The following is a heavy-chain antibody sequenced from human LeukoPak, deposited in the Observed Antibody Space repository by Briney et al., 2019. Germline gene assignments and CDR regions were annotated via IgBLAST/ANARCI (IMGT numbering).Heavy chain of an antibody. CDR1: GGTFSSYA. D-gene: IGHD3-10*01. CDR2: IIPILGIA. J-gene: IGHJ6*02. Sequence: SVKVSCKASGGTFSSYAISWVRQAPGQGLEWMGRIIPILGIANYAQKFQGRVTITADKSTSTAYMELSSLRSEDMAVYYCARDRGTMVRGVKRSDYYGMDVWGQGTTVTVSS. V-gene: IGHV1-69*04. CDR3: ARDRGTMVRGVKRSDYYGMDV.